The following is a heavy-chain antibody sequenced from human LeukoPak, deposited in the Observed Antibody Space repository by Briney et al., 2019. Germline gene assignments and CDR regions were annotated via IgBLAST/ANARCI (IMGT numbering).Heavy chain of an antibody. Sequence: GGSLRLSCAASGFTFSSYAMSWVRQAPGKGLEWVSVISGSGGSTNYADSVNGRFTISRDNAKNSLYLQMNSLRAEDTAVYYCARLYCSDGTCHFDYWGQGTLLTVSS. CDR2: ISGSGGST. CDR3: ARLYCSDGTCHFDY. D-gene: IGHD2-15*01. J-gene: IGHJ4*02. CDR1: GFTFSSYA. V-gene: IGHV3-23*01.